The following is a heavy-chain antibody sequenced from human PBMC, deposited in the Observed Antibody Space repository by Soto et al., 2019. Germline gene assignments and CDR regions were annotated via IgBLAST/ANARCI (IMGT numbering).Heavy chain of an antibody. CDR2: ISAYNGNT. J-gene: IGHJ3*02. Sequence: QVQLVQSGAEVKKPGASVKVSCKASGYTFTSYGISWVRRAPGQGLEGMGWISAYNGNTNYAQKLTGRVTMTTDPSTSPAYMELRSLRSDDTAVYYCARDRSLYYYDRCLDAFDIWGQGTMVTVSS. V-gene: IGHV1-18*01. D-gene: IGHD3-22*01. CDR1: GYTFTSYG. CDR3: ARDRSLYYYDRCLDAFDI.